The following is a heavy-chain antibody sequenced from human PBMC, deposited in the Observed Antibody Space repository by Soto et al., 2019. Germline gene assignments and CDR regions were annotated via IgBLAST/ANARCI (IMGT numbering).Heavy chain of an antibody. CDR2: IYPDDSDT. Sequence: PGESLKISCKGSGYRFTDYWIAWVRQMPGKGLEWMGIIYPDDSDTRCSPSFQGQVTISADKYINTAYLQWSSLKDSDTAMYYCARLLSGFANWCDPWGPGTLVTVSS. J-gene: IGHJ5*02. D-gene: IGHD6-19*01. CDR1: GYRFTDYW. V-gene: IGHV5-51*01. CDR3: ARLLSGFANWCDP.